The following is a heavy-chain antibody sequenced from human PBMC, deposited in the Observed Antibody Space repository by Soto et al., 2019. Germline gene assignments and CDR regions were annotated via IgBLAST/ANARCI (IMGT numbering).Heavy chain of an antibody. D-gene: IGHD3-10*01. V-gene: IGHV3-23*01. CDR2: ISGSGGST. Sequence: GGSLRLSCAASGFTFSSYAMSWVRQAPGKGLKWVSAISGSGGSTYYADSVKGRFTISRDNSKNTLYLQMNSLRAEDTAVYYCGLLWFGDPPPGYYGMDVWGQGTTVTVSS. J-gene: IGHJ6*02. CDR1: GFTFSSYA. CDR3: GLLWFGDPPPGYYGMDV.